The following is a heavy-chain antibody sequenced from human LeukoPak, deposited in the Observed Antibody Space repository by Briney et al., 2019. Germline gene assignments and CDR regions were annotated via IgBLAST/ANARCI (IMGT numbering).Heavy chain of an antibody. Sequence: AGGSLRLSCAASGFTFSRYWMHWVRQAPGKGLVWVSRINSDGSMTDYADPVKGRFTISRDNAENTLYLQMNSLKAEDTAVYYCARLLDLDYWGQGTLVTVSS. CDR2: INSDGSMT. V-gene: IGHV3-74*01. D-gene: IGHD3-10*01. J-gene: IGHJ4*02. CDR3: ARLLDLDY. CDR1: GFTFSRYW.